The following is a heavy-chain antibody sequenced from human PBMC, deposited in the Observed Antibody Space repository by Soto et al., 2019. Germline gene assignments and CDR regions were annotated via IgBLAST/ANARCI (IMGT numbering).Heavy chain of an antibody. V-gene: IGHV1-69*06. D-gene: IGHD1-7*01. J-gene: IGHJ6*02. CDR2: IIPIFGTA. Sequence: QVQLVQSGAEVKKPGYSVKVSCKPSGGTFSSYAISWVRQAPGQGLEWIGGIIPIFGTANYAQKFQGRVTITADKSTSTAYMELSSLRSEDTAVYYCAREVGTSLGRIYYYGRDVWGQGTTVTVSS. CDR1: GGTFSSYA. CDR3: AREVGTSLGRIYYYGRDV.